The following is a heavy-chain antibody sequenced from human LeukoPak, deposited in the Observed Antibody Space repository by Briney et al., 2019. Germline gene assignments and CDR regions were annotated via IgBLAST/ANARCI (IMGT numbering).Heavy chain of an antibody. J-gene: IGHJ6*02. D-gene: IGHD3-10*01. V-gene: IGHV4-39*07. CDR2: IYYSGST. CDR3: ARDLRYGSGRRYYYGMDV. CDR1: GGSISSSSYY. Sequence: PSETLSLTRTVSGGSISSSSYYWGWIRQPPGKGLEWIGSIYYSGSTYYNPSLKSRVTMSVDTSKNQFSLKLSSVTAADTAVYYCARDLRYGSGRRYYYGMDVWGQGTTVTVSS.